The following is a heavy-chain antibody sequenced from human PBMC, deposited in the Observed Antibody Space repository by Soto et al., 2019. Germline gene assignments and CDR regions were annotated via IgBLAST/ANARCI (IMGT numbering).Heavy chain of an antibody. Sequence: SETLSLTCTVSGGSISSYYWSWIRQPPGKGLEWIGYIYYSGSTNYNPSLKSRVTISVDTSKNQFSLKLSSVTAADTAVYYCARTYCSSTSCYYFRAFDIWGQGTMVTVSS. CDR2: IYYSGST. V-gene: IGHV4-59*01. CDR1: GGSISSYY. D-gene: IGHD2-2*01. J-gene: IGHJ3*02. CDR3: ARTYCSSTSCYYFRAFDI.